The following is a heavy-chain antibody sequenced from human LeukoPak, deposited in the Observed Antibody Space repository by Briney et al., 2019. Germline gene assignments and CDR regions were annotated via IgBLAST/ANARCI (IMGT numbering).Heavy chain of an antibody. D-gene: IGHD3-22*01. CDR1: GFTVSSNY. CDR2: IYSGGRR. Sequence: AGCLRLSCAASGFTVSSNYMSWVRQAPGKGLEWVSVIYSGGRRYYADSVKGRFTISRDNSKNTLYLQMNSLRAEDTAVYYCARAQYYYDSSGYYYYFDYWGQGTLVTVSS. V-gene: IGHV3-53*01. CDR3: ARAQYYYDSSGYYYYFDY. J-gene: IGHJ4*02.